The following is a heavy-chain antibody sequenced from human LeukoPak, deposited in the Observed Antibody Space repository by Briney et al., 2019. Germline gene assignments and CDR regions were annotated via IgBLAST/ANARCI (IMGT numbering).Heavy chain of an antibody. CDR2: ISSSSSYI. Sequence: GGSLRLSCAASGFTFSSYSMNWVPQAPGKGLEWVSSISSSSSYIYYADSVKGRFTISRDNAKNSLYLQMNSLRAEDTAVYYCARYCSSTSCYGFDYWGQGTLVTVSS. V-gene: IGHV3-21*01. CDR1: GFTFSSYS. J-gene: IGHJ4*02. CDR3: ARYCSSTSCYGFDY. D-gene: IGHD2-2*01.